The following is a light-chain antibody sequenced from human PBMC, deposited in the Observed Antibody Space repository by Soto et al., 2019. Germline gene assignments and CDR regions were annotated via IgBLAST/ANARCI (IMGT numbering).Light chain of an antibody. CDR1: QSIRSN. J-gene: IGKJ1*01. CDR2: GAS. CDR3: QQYHIWPPWT. V-gene: IGKV3-15*01. Sequence: EIVMNQSPDTLSVSPGEGATLSCRVSQSIRSNLAWYQQRPGQAPRLLMYGASTRADGIPARFTGSGSGTEFTLTIISLQSADFAVYYCQQYHIWPPWTSGQGTKVDI.